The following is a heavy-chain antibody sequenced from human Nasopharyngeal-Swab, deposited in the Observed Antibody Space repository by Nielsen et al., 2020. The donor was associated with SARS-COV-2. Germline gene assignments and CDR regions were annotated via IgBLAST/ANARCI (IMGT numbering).Heavy chain of an antibody. CDR2: ISSSGSTI. CDR1: GFTFSDYY. V-gene: IGHV3-11*04. J-gene: IGHJ6*02. CDR3: ARDALGSGSYVYYYGMDV. Sequence: GESLKISCAASGFTFSDYYMSWIRQAPGKGLEWVSYISSSGSTIYYADSVKGRFTISRDNAKNSLYLQMNSLRAEDTAVYYCARDALGSGSYVYYYGMDVWGQGTTVTVSS. D-gene: IGHD3-10*01.